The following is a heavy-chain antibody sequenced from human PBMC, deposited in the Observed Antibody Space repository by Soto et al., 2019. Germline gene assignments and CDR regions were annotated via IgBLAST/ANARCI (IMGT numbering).Heavy chain of an antibody. D-gene: IGHD6-13*01. CDR3: ARRVGGYFDC. J-gene: IGHJ4*02. Sequence: SETLSLTCTVSGGSISSQYWSWMRQPAGKGLEWIGRIYPSGSTNYNPSLKSRVSMSVDTSKNQVSLNLSSVTAADTAVYNCARRVGGYFDCWGQGTLVTVSS. CDR2: IYPSGST. V-gene: IGHV4-4*07. CDR1: GGSISSQY.